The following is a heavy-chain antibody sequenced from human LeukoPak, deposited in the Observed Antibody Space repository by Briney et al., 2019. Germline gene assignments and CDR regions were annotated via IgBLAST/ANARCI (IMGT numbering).Heavy chain of an antibody. D-gene: IGHD3-22*01. CDR3: AKDGSPGDYYDSSGYYYFDY. Sequence: GGSLRLSCAASGFTFSSYSMHWVRQAPGKGLEWVSYISDSSSTKYYADSVKGRFTISRDNAKNSLHLQMNSLRAEDTAVYYCAKDGSPGDYYDSSGYYYFDYWGQGTLVTVSS. J-gene: IGHJ4*02. CDR1: GFTFSSYS. V-gene: IGHV3-48*04. CDR2: ISDSSSTK.